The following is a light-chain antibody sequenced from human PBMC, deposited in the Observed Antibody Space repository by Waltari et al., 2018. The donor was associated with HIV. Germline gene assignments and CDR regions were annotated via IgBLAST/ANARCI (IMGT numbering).Light chain of an antibody. Sequence: SSELTQPPSVSVSPGPTAGPPCSGVDLSKQSVYLYQQTPGQAPVLVISKDSERPSGIPERFSGSTSGTTVTLTISGVQAEDEADYYCQSADTSGSYWVFGGGTKLTVL. J-gene: IGLJ2*01. CDR2: KDS. CDR3: QSADTSGSYWV. V-gene: IGLV3-25*03. CDR1: DLSKQS.